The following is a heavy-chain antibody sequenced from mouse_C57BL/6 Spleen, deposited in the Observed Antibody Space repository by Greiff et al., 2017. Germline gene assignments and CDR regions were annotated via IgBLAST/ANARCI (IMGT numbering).Heavy chain of an antibody. CDR2: INPSSGYT. V-gene: IGHV1-7*01. CDR3: ARSWGLLGPDFDY. D-gene: IGHD4-1*01. J-gene: IGHJ2*01. CDR1: GYPFTSYW. Sequence: QVQLQQSGAELAKPGASVKLSCKASGYPFTSYWMHWVKQRPGQGLEWIGYINPSSGYTKYNQKFKDKATLTADKSSSTAYMQLSSLTYEDSAVYYCARSWGLLGPDFDYWGQGTTLTVSS.